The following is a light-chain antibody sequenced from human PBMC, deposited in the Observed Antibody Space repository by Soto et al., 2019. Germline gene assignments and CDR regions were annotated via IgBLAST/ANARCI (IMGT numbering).Light chain of an antibody. CDR3: LQHNVFPRT. CDR2: GSS. J-gene: IGKJ1*01. V-gene: IGKV1-17*01. CDR1: QAIRND. Sequence: DIQMARSPSSLSASVGERVTITCRASQAIRNDLAWYQQKPGRAPKRLIYGSSTLQSEVPSRFSGSGSGTEFTLTISSLQPEDFATYYCLQHNVFPRTFGQGTKVDIK.